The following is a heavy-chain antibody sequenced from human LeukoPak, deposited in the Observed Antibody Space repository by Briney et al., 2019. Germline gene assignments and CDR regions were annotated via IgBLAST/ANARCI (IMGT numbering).Heavy chain of an antibody. J-gene: IGHJ4*02. D-gene: IGHD3-9*01. V-gene: IGHV1-8*01. CDR3: ARARYFDRGFDY. CDR2: MNPNSGNT. CDR1: GYTFTSYD. Sequence: GASVKVSCKASGYTFTSYDINWVRQATGQGLEWMGWMNPNSGNTGHAQKFQGRVTMTRNTSISTAYMELSSLRSEDTAVYYCARARYFDRGFDYWGQGTLVTVSS.